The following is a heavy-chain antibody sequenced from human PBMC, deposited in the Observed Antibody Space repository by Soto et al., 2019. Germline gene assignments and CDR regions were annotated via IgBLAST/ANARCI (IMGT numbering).Heavy chain of an antibody. CDR1: GYTFTSYG. D-gene: IGHD6-13*01. Sequence: GASVKVSCKASGYTFTSYGISWVRQAPGQGLEWMGWISAYNGNTNYAQKLQGRVTMTTDTSTSTAYMELRSLRSDDTAVYYCARDSSSWYRDAFDIWGQGTMVTVSS. CDR2: ISAYNGNT. V-gene: IGHV1-18*01. J-gene: IGHJ3*02. CDR3: ARDSSSWYRDAFDI.